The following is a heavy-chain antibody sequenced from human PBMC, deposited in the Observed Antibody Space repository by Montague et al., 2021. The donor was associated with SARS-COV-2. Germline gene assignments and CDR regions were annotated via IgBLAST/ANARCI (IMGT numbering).Heavy chain of an antibody. V-gene: IGHV4-39*01. CDR1: GGSISSSSYY. CDR3: ARQPTRGITIFGVVTDYGMGV. J-gene: IGHJ6*02. CDR2: IYYSGST. D-gene: IGHD3-3*01. Sequence: ETLSLTCTVSGGSISSSSYYWGWIRQPPGKGLEWIGYIYYSGSTYYNPSLKSRVTIFVETSKNQFSLKLSSVTAADTAVYYCARQPTRGITIFGVVTDYGMGVWGQGTTVTVSS.